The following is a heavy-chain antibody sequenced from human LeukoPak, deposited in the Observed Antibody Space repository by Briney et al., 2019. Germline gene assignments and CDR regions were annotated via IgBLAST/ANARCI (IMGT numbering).Heavy chain of an antibody. J-gene: IGHJ6*03. D-gene: IGHD5-12*01. V-gene: IGHV1-2*02. Sequence: GASVKVSCKASGYTFTGYYMHWVRQAPGQGLEWMGWINPNSGGTNYAQKFQGRVTMTRDTSISTAYMELSSLRSEDTAVYYCAREFKRDRYSGYYYYYYYMDVWGKGTTVTVSS. CDR3: AREFKRDRYSGYYYYYYYMDV. CDR2: INPNSGGT. CDR1: GYTFTGYY.